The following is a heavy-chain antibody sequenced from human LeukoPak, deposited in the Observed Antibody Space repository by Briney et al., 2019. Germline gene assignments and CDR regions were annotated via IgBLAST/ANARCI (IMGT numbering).Heavy chain of an antibody. D-gene: IGHD5-12*01. Sequence: SETLSLTCTVSGGSISSYSWSWTRQPPGKGLEWIGYMSYSGSTNYNPSLKSRISISVDTSKNQLSLSLSSVTAADTAVFYCARHGGETIVATILHAFDIWGQGTMVTVSS. CDR2: MSYSGST. CDR1: GGSISSYS. J-gene: IGHJ3*02. CDR3: ARHGGETIVATILHAFDI. V-gene: IGHV4-59*08.